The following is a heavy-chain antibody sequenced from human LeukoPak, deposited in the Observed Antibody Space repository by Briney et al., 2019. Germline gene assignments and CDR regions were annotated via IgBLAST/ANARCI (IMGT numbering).Heavy chain of an antibody. J-gene: IGHJ4*02. CDR2: IYYSGST. Sequence: SETLSLTCAVYGGSFSGYYWSWIRQPPGKGLEWIGYIYYSGSTYYNPSLKSRVTISVDTSKNQFSLKLSSVTAADTAVYYCARDYGQNFDYWGQGTLVTVSS. V-gene: IGHV4-34*09. CDR3: ARDYGQNFDY. CDR1: GGSFSGYY. D-gene: IGHD4-17*01.